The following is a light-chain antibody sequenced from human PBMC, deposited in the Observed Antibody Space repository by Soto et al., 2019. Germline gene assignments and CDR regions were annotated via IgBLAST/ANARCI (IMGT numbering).Light chain of an antibody. V-gene: IGLV1-40*01. CDR1: GSNIGAGYD. CDR2: GNS. CDR3: QSYDTSLSGYV. J-gene: IGLJ1*01. Sequence: QSVLTQPPSVSGAPGQRVTISCTGSGSNIGAGYDVHWYQQLPGTAPKLLIYGNSNRPSGVPDRFSGSQSGTSASLAITGLQGDDEADYYCQSYDTSLSGYVFGTGTKVTV.